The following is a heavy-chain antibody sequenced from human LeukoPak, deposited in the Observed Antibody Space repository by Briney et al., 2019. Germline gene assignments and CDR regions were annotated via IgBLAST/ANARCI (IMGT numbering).Heavy chain of an antibody. CDR2: INHSGST. V-gene: IGHV4-34*01. Sequence: PSETLSLTCAVYGGSFSGYYWSWLRQPPGKGLEWIGEINHSGSTNYNPSLKSRVTISVDTSKNQFSLKLSSVTAADTAVYYCAARIQLWSAEYFQHWGQGTLVTVSS. D-gene: IGHD5-18*01. J-gene: IGHJ1*01. CDR1: GGSFSGYY. CDR3: AARIQLWSAEYFQH.